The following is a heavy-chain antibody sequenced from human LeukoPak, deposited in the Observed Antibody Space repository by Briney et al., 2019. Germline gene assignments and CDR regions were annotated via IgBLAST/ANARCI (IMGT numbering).Heavy chain of an antibody. D-gene: IGHD3-22*01. Sequence: GGSLRLSCAASGFTFSSYAMSWVRQAPGKGLEWVSAISGSGGSTYYADSVKGRFTISRDNSKNTLYLQMNSLRAEDTAAYYCAKSRSGYDSSGYQDLYNWFDPWGQGTLVTVSS. CDR2: ISGSGGST. CDR1: GFTFSSYA. V-gene: IGHV3-23*01. CDR3: AKSRSGYDSSGYQDLYNWFDP. J-gene: IGHJ5*02.